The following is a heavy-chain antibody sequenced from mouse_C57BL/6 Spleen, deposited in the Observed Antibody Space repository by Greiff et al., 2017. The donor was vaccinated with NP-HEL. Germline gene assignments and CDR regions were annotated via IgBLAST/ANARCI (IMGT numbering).Heavy chain of an antibody. CDR1: GFNIKNTY. CDR2: IDPANGNT. J-gene: IGHJ4*01. D-gene: IGHD2-10*01. V-gene: IGHV14-3*01. CDR3: ARGENSYPHAMDY. Sequence: EVQRVESVAELVRPGASVKLSCTASGFNIKNTYMHWVKQRPEQGLEWIGRIDPANGNTKYAPKFQGKATITADTSSNTAYLQLSSLTSEDTAIYYCARGENSYPHAMDYWGQGTSVTVSS.